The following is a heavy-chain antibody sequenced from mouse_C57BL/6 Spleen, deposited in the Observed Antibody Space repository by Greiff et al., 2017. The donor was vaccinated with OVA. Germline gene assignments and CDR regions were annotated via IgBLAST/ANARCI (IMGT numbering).Heavy chain of an antibody. Sequence: EVQLQQSGPELVKPGASVKISCKASGYTFTDYYMNWVKQSHGKSLEWIGDINPNNGGTSYNQKFKGKATLTVDKSSSTAYMELRSLTSEDSAVYYCARGYYEGYAMDYWGQGTSVTVSS. CDR1: GYTFTDYY. CDR2: INPNNGGT. J-gene: IGHJ4*01. V-gene: IGHV1-26*01. D-gene: IGHD2-4*01. CDR3: ARGYYEGYAMDY.